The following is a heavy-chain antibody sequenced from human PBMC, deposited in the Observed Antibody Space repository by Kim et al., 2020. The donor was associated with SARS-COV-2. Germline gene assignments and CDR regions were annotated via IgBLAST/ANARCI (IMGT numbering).Heavy chain of an antibody. CDR2: IYTSGST. Sequence: SETLSLTCTVSGGSISSYYWSWIRQPAGKGLEWIGRIYTSGSTNYNPSLKSRVTMSVDTSKNQFSLKLSSVTAADTAVYYCARDPDYGDYRTKSYGMDVWGQGTTVTVSS. V-gene: IGHV4-4*07. CDR1: GGSISSYY. J-gene: IGHJ6*02. CDR3: ARDPDYGDYRTKSYGMDV. D-gene: IGHD4-17*01.